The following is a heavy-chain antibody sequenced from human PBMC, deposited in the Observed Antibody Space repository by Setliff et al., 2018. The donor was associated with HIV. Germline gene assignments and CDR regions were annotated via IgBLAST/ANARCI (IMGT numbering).Heavy chain of an antibody. V-gene: IGHV1-18*04. CDR3: AREYRATLTPHGLGYMDV. D-gene: IGHD2-8*01. CDR2: ISPYNGNT. Sequence: GASVKVSCKASGYTFTGYYMHWLRQAPGQGLEWMGWISPYNGNTEYERKVQGRVAMTTDTSTSTAYMELRSLRSDDTAVYFCAREYRATLTPHGLGYMDVWGKGTTVTVSS. J-gene: IGHJ6*03. CDR1: GYTFTGYY.